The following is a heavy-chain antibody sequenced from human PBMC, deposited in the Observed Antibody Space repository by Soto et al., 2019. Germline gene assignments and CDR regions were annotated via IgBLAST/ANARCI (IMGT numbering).Heavy chain of an antibody. Sequence: SETLSLTCNVSGGSISGYYWAWIRQPPGKGLEWIGYIYFTGNDNYSPSLKSRVTMSVDIPTNQFSLNLRSVTAADTAVYYCARDSPLENGGNSGLDYWGQGTVVTVSS. D-gene: IGHD2-21*02. J-gene: IGHJ4*02. CDR1: GGSISGYY. CDR2: IYFTGND. V-gene: IGHV4-59*01. CDR3: ARDSPLENGGNSGLDY.